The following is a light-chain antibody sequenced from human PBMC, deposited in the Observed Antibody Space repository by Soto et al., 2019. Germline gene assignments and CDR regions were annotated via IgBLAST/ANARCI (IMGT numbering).Light chain of an antibody. CDR3: QQYSNWPLT. Sequence: EIVMTQSPATLSVSPRERATLSCRASQSVGNNFAWYQQKPGQAPRLLIYGVSIRATGVPSRFSGSGSRTEFTLTISNLQSEDFAVYYCQQYSNWPLTFGGGTKVDIK. V-gene: IGKV3-15*01. CDR1: QSVGNN. J-gene: IGKJ4*01. CDR2: GVS.